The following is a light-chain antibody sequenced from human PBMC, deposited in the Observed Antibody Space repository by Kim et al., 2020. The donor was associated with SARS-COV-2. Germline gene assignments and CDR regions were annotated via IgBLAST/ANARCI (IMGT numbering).Light chain of an antibody. CDR1: ASSLRMEA. Sequence: QSLLTQPPSVSGTPGQRVTISCSGDASSLRMEAVDWYQHLPGSAPTLLIFSESRRPSGVPDRFSGSRSGNSASLAISGLQPEDEGDYFCASWDDALYGPVFGGGTQLTVL. CDR2: SES. V-gene: IGLV1-44*01. J-gene: IGLJ3*02. CDR3: ASWDDALYGPV.